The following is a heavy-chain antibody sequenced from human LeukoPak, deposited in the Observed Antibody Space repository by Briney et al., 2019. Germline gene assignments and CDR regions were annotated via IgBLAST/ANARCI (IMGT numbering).Heavy chain of an antibody. V-gene: IGHV4-39*02. J-gene: IGHJ4*02. Sequence: SETLSLTCTVASGSISNSGFYWGWIRQPPGKGLEWIGNIYYRGSTYYNSSLKSRVSISVDTSKNYFSLKVSSVTAADTAVYYCARLFLRFGEFSFDYWGQGTLVTVSS. CDR3: ARLFLRFGEFSFDY. CDR1: SGSISNSGFY. D-gene: IGHD3-10*01. CDR2: IYYRGST.